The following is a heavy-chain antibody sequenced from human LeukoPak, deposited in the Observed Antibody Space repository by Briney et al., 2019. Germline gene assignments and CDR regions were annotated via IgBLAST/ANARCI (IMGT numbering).Heavy chain of an antibody. CDR2: IWYDGSNK. CDR3: ARAVSDYGDYYFDY. V-gene: IGHV3-33*01. D-gene: IGHD4-17*01. Sequence: PGGSLRLSCAASGLTFSSYGMHWVRQAPGKGLEWVAVIWYDGSNKYYADSVKGRFTISRDNSKNTLYLQMNSLRAEDTAVYYCARAVSDYGDYYFDYWGQGTLVTVSS. CDR1: GLTFSSYG. J-gene: IGHJ4*02.